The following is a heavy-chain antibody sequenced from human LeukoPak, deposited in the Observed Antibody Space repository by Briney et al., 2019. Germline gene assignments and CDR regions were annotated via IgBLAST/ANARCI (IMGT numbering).Heavy chain of an antibody. CDR3: AKVSLQLVLRRGTKDY. CDR2: ISYDGSNK. D-gene: IGHD6-13*01. J-gene: IGHJ4*02. CDR1: GFTFRSSG. V-gene: IGHV3-30*18. Sequence: GGSTRLSCAASGFTFRSSGMDRVRQAPGTGLERKKVISYDGSNKYYADSVKGRFTISRDNSKNTLYLQMNSLRAEDTAVYYCAKVSLQLVLRRGTKDYWGQGTLVTVSS.